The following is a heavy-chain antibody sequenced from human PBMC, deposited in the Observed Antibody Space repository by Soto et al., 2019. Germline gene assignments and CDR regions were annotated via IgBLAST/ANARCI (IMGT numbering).Heavy chain of an antibody. CDR1: GGSFSGYY. J-gene: IGHJ5*02. Sequence: SETLSLTCAVYGGSFSGYYWSWIRQPPGKGLEWIGEINHSGSTNYNPSLKIRVTISVDTSKNQFSLKLSSVTAADTAVYYCAALPGGIAVPWGQGTLVTVSS. D-gene: IGHD6-19*01. CDR2: INHSGST. CDR3: AALPGGIAVP. V-gene: IGHV4-34*01.